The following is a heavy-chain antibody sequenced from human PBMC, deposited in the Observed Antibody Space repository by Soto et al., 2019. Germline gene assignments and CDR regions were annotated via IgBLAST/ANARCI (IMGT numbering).Heavy chain of an antibody. D-gene: IGHD3-3*01. CDR1: GFTFSSYW. V-gene: IGHV3-7*01. CDR3: ARESGFWSGYYNRYYGMDG. Sequence: GGSLRLSCAASGFTFSSYWMSWVRQAPGKGLEWVANIKQDGSEKYYVDSVKGRFTISRDNAKNSLYLQMNSLRAEDTAVYYCARESGFWSGYYNRYYGMDGWGQGTTVTVSS. CDR2: IKQDGSEK. J-gene: IGHJ6*02.